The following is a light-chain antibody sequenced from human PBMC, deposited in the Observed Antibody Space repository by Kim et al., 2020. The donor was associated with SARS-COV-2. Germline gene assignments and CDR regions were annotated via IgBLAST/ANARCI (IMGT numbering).Light chain of an antibody. V-gene: IGKV1-13*02. J-gene: IGKJ5*01. Sequence: ASVGDRVTITCRASQGISSALACYQQKPGKAPKLLIYDASSLESGVPSRFSGSGSGTDFTLTISSLQPEDFATYYCQQFNSYPITFGQGTRLEIK. CDR1: QGISSA. CDR2: DAS. CDR3: QQFNSYPIT.